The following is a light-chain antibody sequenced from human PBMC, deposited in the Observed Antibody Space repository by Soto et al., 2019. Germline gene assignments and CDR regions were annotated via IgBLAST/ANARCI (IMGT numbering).Light chain of an antibody. CDR2: EAS. J-gene: IGKJ1*01. CDR3: QYRSNWLTWT. V-gene: IGKV3-11*01. Sequence: EIVLTQSPATLSLSPGERATLSCRASQSVSNYLAWYQQKPGQAPRLLMYEASNRATGIPARFSGSGFGTDFTLTISSLEPEDVAVYYCQYRSNWLTWTFGQGTKVDIK. CDR1: QSVSNY.